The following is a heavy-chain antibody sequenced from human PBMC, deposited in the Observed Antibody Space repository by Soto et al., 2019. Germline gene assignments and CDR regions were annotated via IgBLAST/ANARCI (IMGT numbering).Heavy chain of an antibody. Sequence: GGSLRLSCAASGFTFSSYAMSWVCQAPGKGLEWVSAISGSGGSTYYADSVKGRFTISRDNSKNTLYLQMNSLRAEDTAVYYCAKADYDFWSGYPTDWGQGTLVTVSS. CDR1: GFTFSSYA. V-gene: IGHV3-23*01. J-gene: IGHJ4*02. CDR2: ISGSGGST. CDR3: AKADYDFWSGYPTD. D-gene: IGHD3-3*01.